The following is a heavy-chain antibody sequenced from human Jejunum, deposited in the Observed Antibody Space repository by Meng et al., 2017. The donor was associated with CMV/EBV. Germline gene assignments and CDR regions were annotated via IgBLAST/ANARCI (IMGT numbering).Heavy chain of an antibody. CDR3: AKGRRTRDTSVFYEFQD. CDR2: ISYEGNNN. J-gene: IGHJ1*01. Sequence: VTFSGYAKHWVRQAPGKGLEWVAVISYEGNNNYHADSVKGRFTISRDNSENTVSLRVDSLKAEDTAVYYCAKGRRTRDTSVFYEFQDRGQGTLVTVSS. CDR1: VTFSGYA. D-gene: IGHD3-3*01. V-gene: IGHV3-30-3*02.